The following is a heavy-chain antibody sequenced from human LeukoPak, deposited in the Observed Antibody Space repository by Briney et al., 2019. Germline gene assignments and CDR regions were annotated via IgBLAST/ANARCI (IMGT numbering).Heavy chain of an antibody. J-gene: IGHJ4*02. Sequence: SVKVSCKASGYTFTGYYLHLVRQAPGQGLEWMGGIIPIFGTANYAQKFQGRVTITADESTSTAYMELSSLRSEDTAVYYCARVDVVVPAAMTRPFDYWGQGTLVTVSS. CDR3: ARVDVVVPAAMTRPFDY. CDR2: IIPIFGTA. V-gene: IGHV1-69*13. D-gene: IGHD2-2*01. CDR1: GYTFTGYY.